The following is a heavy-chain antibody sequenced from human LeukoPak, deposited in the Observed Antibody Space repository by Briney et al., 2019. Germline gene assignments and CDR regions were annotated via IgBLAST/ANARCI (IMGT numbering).Heavy chain of an antibody. V-gene: IGHV4-59*08. CDR1: GGSISSYY. D-gene: IGHD6-13*01. Sequence: SETLSLTCTVSGGSISSYYWSWIRQPPGKGLEWIGYIYYSGSTNYNPSLKSRVTISVDTSKNQFSLKLSSVTAADTAVYYCARVTAAAGTGYWGQGTLVTVSS. CDR3: ARVTAAAGTGY. J-gene: IGHJ4*02. CDR2: IYYSGST.